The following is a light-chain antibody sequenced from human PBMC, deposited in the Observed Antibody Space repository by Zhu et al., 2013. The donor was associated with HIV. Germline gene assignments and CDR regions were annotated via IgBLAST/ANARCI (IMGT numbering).Light chain of an antibody. Sequence: EIQMTQTPSTLPASVGDTVTITCRASQGINSALAWYQQRPGEAPKLLIYTASTLQTGVPSRFSGSGSGTDFTLTISGLQPEDFATYFCQDLNTFPFTFGPGTKVDVK. CDR1: QGINSA. CDR2: TAS. CDR3: QDLNTFPFT. J-gene: IGKJ3*01. V-gene: IGKV1-9*01.